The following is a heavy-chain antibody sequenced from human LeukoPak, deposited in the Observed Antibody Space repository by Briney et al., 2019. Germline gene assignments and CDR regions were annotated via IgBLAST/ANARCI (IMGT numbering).Heavy chain of an antibody. Sequence: SETLSLTCTVSGGSMSSSSYYWGWIRRPPGKGLEWIGSIYCSESTYQNPSLKSRVTISVDTSKNQFSLKLSSVTAADTAVYYCARIPTVTFFDYWGQGTLVTISS. J-gene: IGHJ4*02. CDR3: ARIPTVTFFDY. V-gene: IGHV4-39*07. D-gene: IGHD4-17*01. CDR1: GGSMSSSSYY. CDR2: IYCSEST.